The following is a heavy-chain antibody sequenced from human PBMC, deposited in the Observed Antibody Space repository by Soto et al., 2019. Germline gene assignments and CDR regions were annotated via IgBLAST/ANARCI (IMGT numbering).Heavy chain of an antibody. CDR1: GFTFSSYG. J-gene: IGHJ5*02. V-gene: IGHV3-30*18. Sequence: GGSLRLSCAAPGFTFSSYGMHWVRQAPGKGLEWVAVISYDGSNKYYADSVKGRFTISRDNSKNTLYLQMNSLRAEDTAVYYCAKSDCGGDCYSDWFDPWGQGTLVTVSS. CDR2: ISYDGSNK. CDR3: AKSDCGGDCYSDWFDP. D-gene: IGHD2-21*02.